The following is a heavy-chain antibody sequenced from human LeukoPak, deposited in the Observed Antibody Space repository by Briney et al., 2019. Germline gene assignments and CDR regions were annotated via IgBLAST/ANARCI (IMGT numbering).Heavy chain of an antibody. CDR2: INAGNGNT. CDR1: GYTFTSYA. J-gene: IGHJ4*02. CDR3: ARKAAAGTVDY. V-gene: IGHV1-3*01. D-gene: IGHD6-13*01. Sequence: ASVKVSCKASGYTFTSYATHWVRQAPGQRLEWMGWINAGNGNTKYSQKFQGRVTITRDTSASTAYMELSSLRSEDTAVYYCARKAAAGTVDYWGQGTLVTVSS.